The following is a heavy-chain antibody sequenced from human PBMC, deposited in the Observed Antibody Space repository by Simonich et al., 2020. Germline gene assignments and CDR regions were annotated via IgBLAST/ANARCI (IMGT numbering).Heavy chain of an antibody. V-gene: IGHV3-48*03. CDR1: GFTFSSYE. J-gene: IGHJ4*02. Sequence: EVQLVESGGGLVQPGGSLRLSCAASGFTFSSYEMNWVRQAPGKGLEGVSYISSSGSTIYYADYVKGRCTISRDNAKNSLYLQMNSLRAEDTAVYYCARHYYGDYYFDYWGQGTLVTVSS. CDR3: ARHYYGDYYFDY. CDR2: ISSSGSTI. D-gene: IGHD4-17*01.